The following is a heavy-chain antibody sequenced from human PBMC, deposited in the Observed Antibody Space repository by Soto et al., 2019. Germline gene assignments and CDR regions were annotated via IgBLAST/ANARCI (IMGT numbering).Heavy chain of an antibody. Sequence: ASVKVSCKASGYTFTSYGVSWVRQAPGQGLEWMGWISAYNGNTNYAQKLQGRVTMTTDTSTSTAYMELRSLRSDDTTVYYCARSPVTAPFDYWGQGTLVTVSS. D-gene: IGHD2-21*02. CDR2: ISAYNGNT. CDR3: ARSPVTAPFDY. V-gene: IGHV1-18*01. J-gene: IGHJ4*02. CDR1: GYTFTSYG.